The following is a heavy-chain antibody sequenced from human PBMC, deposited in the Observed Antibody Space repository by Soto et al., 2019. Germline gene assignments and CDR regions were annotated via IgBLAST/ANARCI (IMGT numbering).Heavy chain of an antibody. Sequence: PGGSLRLSCAASGFTLSSNGMHWVRQAPGKGLEWVAFIWYDGSDKYYADSVKGRFTISRDNSKNTLYLQMNSLRAEDTAVYYCERDRYPNYPPDDFDIWGQGTLVTVSS. CDR1: GFTLSSNG. J-gene: IGHJ3*02. V-gene: IGHV3-33*01. D-gene: IGHD4-4*01. CDR3: ERDRYPNYPPDDFDI. CDR2: IWYDGSDK.